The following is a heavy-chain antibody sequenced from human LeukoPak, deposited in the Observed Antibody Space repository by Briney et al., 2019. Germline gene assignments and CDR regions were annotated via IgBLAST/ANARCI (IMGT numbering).Heavy chain of an antibody. CDR2: IYTSGTT. V-gene: IGHV4-4*09. CDR1: GGSINSYY. Sequence: SETLSLTCTVSGGSINSYYWSWIRQPPGKGLEWIGYIYTSGTTNYNPSLKSRVTISVDTSKNQFSLKLSSVTAADTAVYCCARQGGSIAVARFDYWGQGTLVTVSS. J-gene: IGHJ4*02. CDR3: ARQGGSIAVARFDY. D-gene: IGHD6-19*01.